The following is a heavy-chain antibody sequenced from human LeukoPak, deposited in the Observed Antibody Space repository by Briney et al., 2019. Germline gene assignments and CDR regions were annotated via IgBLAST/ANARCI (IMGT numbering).Heavy chain of an antibody. Sequence: GGSLRLSCVGSGFHFRLYNMNWVRQAPGKGLEWVSGIPAGGTDRYYADSVKGRFTISRGNTENTLYLQMNSLRAEDTALYYCAKDSQYYDFWSHYSAYNYYYMDVWGKGTTVTVSS. CDR3: AKDSQYYDFWSHYSAYNYYYMDV. CDR2: IPAGGTDR. CDR1: GFHFRLYN. D-gene: IGHD3-3*01. V-gene: IGHV3-23*01. J-gene: IGHJ6*03.